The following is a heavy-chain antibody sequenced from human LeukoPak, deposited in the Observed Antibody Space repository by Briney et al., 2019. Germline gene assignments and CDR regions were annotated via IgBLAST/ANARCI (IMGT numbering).Heavy chain of an antibody. V-gene: IGHV1-2*02. CDR2: INPNSGGT. Sequence: ASVKVSCKASGYTFTGYYIHWVRQAPGQGLEWMGWINPNSGGTNYAQTFQGRVTMTRDTSITTAYMELSSLRSDDTAAYYCARLRDSSSYYFDYWGQGTLVTVSS. CDR3: ARLRDSSSYYFDY. CDR1: GYTFTGYY. J-gene: IGHJ4*02.